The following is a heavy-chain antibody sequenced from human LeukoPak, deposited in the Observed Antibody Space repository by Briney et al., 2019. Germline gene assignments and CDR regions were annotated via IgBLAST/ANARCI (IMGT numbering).Heavy chain of an antibody. CDR3: TTDSYCSTTTCYASSNYYYGLDA. Sequence: GGSLRLSCAASGFTFSNAWMTWVRRAPGKGLEWVGRIYRNADGGTTDYAAPVKGRFTISRDDSKNTLYLQMNSLKTEDTAVYYCTTDSYCSTTTCYASSNYYYGLDAWGQGTSVTVSS. V-gene: IGHV3-15*05. J-gene: IGHJ6*02. CDR1: GFTFSNAW. D-gene: IGHD2-2*01. CDR2: IYRNADGGTT.